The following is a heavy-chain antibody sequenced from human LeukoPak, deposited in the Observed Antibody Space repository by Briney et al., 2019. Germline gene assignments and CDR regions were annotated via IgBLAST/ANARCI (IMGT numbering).Heavy chain of an antibody. J-gene: IGHJ5*02. D-gene: IGHD3-16*01. V-gene: IGHV3-23*01. CDR1: GFRFSDFT. CDR2: IGGRGGST. CDR3: GKEGGA. Sequence: GGSLRLSCAASGFRFSDFTMTWVRQAPGKGPEWVSAIGGRGGSTYYADSLGGRFTISRDNSKDMLYLQMNGLKVEDTATYYCGKEGGAWGQGTKVTVSS.